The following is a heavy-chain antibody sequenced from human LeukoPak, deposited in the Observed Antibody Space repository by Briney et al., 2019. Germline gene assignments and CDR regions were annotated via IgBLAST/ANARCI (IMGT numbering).Heavy chain of an antibody. CDR3: ATGEQWLATGGNDY. D-gene: IGHD6-19*01. V-gene: IGHV1-24*01. J-gene: IGHJ4*02. CDR2: FDPEDGET. CDR1: GYTLTELS. Sequence: ASVKVSCKVSGYTLTELSMHWVRQAPGKGLEWMGGFDPEDGETIYAQKFQGRVTMTEDTSTDTAYMELSSLRSEDTAVYYCATGEQWLATGGNDYWGQGTLVTVSS.